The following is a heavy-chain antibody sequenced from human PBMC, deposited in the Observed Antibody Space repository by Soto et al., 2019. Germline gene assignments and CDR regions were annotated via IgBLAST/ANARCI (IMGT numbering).Heavy chain of an antibody. CDR3: ARIPHTNYYYGMDV. D-gene: IGHD2-2*02. Sequence: QVQLQESGPGLVKPSQTLSLTCTVSCGSISSGGYYWSWIRQHPGKGLEWIGYIYYSGSTYYNPSLKSRVTISVDKSKNQFSMKLSSVTAADKAVYYCARIPHTNYYYGMDVWGQGTTVTVSS. CDR2: IYYSGST. V-gene: IGHV4-31*03. J-gene: IGHJ6*02. CDR1: CGSISSGGYY.